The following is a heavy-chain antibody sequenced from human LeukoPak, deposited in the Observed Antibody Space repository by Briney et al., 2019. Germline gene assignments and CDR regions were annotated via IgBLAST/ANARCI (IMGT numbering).Heavy chain of an antibody. CDR3: ARDLNYFDY. CDR1: GGSISSYY. Sequence: ETLSLTCTVSGGSISSYYWSWVRQAPGKGLEWVANIKEDGSEKFYVDSVKGRFTISRDNAKNSLYLQMNSLRAEDTTVYYCARDLNYFDYWGQGTLVTVSS. J-gene: IGHJ4*02. CDR2: IKEDGSEK. V-gene: IGHV3-7*01.